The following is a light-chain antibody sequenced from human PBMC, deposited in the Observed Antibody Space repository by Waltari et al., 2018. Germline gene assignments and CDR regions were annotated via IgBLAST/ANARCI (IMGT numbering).Light chain of an antibody. CDR3: QVWDSGTGV. J-gene: IGLJ3*02. Sequence: TQPLSVSVALGQTAKITCGGNNIGSKNVHWYQQKPGQAPLLVIYRDTNRPSGIPERFSGSNLGNTATLTISRAQDGDEADYYCQVWDSGTGVFGGGTKLTVL. CDR2: RDT. V-gene: IGLV3-9*01. CDR1: NIGSKN.